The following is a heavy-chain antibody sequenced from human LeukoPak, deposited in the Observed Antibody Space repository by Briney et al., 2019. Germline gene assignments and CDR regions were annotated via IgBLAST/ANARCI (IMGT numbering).Heavy chain of an antibody. J-gene: IGHJ6*02. Sequence: SETLSLTCTVSGDSISFYYWSWIRQPAGKGLEGIGRIYTSGSTNYNPSLKSRVTMSVDTSKNQFSLKLGSVTAADTAVYYCARDDGQWVDPPGGYYYYGMDVWGQGTTVTVSS. CDR3: ARDDGQWVDPPGGYYYYGMDV. CDR2: IYTSGST. V-gene: IGHV4-4*07. D-gene: IGHD6-19*01. CDR1: GDSISFYY.